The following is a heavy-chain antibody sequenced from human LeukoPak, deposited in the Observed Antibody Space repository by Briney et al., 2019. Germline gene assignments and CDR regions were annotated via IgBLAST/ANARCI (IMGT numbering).Heavy chain of an antibody. CDR1: XFXXXXXX. CDR3: TRVVVDAFDI. CDR2: IXSXGST. D-gene: IGHD2-15*01. J-gene: IGHJ3*02. Sequence: GGSLXLSCVASXFXXXXXXXXXVXXXPGXXXXXVXVIXSXGSTXYADSVKGRFTISGDNSKNTVYLQMNSLRAEDTXVXXCTRVVVDAFDIWGXGTMVTVSS. V-gene: IGHV3-66*01.